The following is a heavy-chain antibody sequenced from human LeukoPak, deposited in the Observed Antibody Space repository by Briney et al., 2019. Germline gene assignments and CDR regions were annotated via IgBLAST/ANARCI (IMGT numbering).Heavy chain of an antibody. D-gene: IGHD2-15*01. CDR3: ARDPYCSGGSCHWWSGHLYYYYGMDV. V-gene: IGHV1-18*01. CDR1: GYTFTSYG. CDR2: ISAYNGNT. J-gene: IGHJ6*02. Sequence: ASVKVSCKASGYTFTSYGISWVRQAPGQGLEWMGWISAYNGNTNYAQRLQGRVTMTTDTSTSTAYMELRSLRSDDTAVYYCARDPYCSGGSCHWWSGHLYYYYGMDVWGQGTTVTVSS.